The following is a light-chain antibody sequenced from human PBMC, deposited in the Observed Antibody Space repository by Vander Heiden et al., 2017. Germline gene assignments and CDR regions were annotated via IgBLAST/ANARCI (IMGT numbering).Light chain of an antibody. J-gene: IGLJ3*02. V-gene: IGLV1-44*01. Sequence: QSVLTQRLSTSRSAGQRVTISCSGSSSNIGRSAVNWYQQFPGAAPKLLIYRDNQRPSGVPARFSGSKSGTSASLAISGLQSADEADYYCSAWDVSLSGRVFGGGTKLTVL. CDR2: RDN. CDR1: SSNIGRSA. CDR3: SAWDVSLSGRV.